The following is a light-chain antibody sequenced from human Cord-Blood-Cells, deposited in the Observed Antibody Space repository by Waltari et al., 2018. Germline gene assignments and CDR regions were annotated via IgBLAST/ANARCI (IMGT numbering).Light chain of an antibody. CDR1: SSHVGGYHY. CDR3: SSYTSSSTWV. J-gene: IGLJ3*02. Sequence: QSALTQPASVSGSPGKPITISCTGPSSHVGGYHYLSWYQQHPGKAPKLMIYDVSNRPSGVSNRFSGSKSGNTASLTISGLQAEDEADYYCSSYTSSSTWVFGGGTKLTVL. V-gene: IGLV2-14*01. CDR2: DVS.